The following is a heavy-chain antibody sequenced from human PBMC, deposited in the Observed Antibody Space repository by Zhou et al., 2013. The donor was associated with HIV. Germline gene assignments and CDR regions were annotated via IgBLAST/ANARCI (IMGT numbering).Heavy chain of an antibody. J-gene: IGHJ6*03. CDR1: GYTFNNYG. D-gene: IGHD4-4*01. CDR2: ISGYNGKT. Sequence: QVQLVQSGTEVKKPGASVKVSCKTSGYTFNNYGINWVRQAPGQGLEWMGWISGYNGKTKYAQKFQGRVTMTTDTSTSTAYMEVRSLTSDDTAVYYCARAYSTAWYGGGFYYMDVVGVRGPRSVRLL. CDR3: ARAYSTAWYGGGFYYMDV. V-gene: IGHV1-18*01.